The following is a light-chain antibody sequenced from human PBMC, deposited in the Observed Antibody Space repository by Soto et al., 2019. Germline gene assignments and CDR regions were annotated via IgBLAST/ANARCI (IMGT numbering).Light chain of an antibody. J-gene: IGKJ1*01. CDR2: GAS. Sequence: EIVLTQSSGTLSLSPGERATLSCRASQSVSSSYLAWYQQKPGQAPRLLIYGASSRATGIPDRFSGSGSGTDFTLTISRLEPEDFAVYYSQQYGSSPRTFGQGTKEEIQ. V-gene: IGKV3-20*01. CDR1: QSVSSSY. CDR3: QQYGSSPRT.